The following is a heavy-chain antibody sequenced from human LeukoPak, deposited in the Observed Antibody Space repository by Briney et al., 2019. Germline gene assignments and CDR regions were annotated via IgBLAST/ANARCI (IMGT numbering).Heavy chain of an antibody. CDR3: ARSKRADGSGYYSFDY. D-gene: IGHD3-22*01. CDR2: INPSGGST. V-gene: IGHV1-46*01. CDR1: GYTITSYY. J-gene: IGHJ4*02. Sequence: ASVKVSCKASGYTITSYYMHWVRQAPGQGLEWMATINPSGGSTSYAQKFQGRVTMTRDTSTSTVYMELSSLRSEDTAVYYCARSKRADGSGYYSFDYWGQGTLVTVSS.